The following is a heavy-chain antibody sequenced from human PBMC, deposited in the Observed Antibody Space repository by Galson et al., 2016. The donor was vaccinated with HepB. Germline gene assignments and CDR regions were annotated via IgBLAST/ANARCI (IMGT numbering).Heavy chain of an antibody. D-gene: IGHD5-24*01. J-gene: IGHJ4*02. Sequence: SLRLSCAASGFTFNSYAMNWVRQAPGKGLEWVAYISHDGTYDYLADSVRGRFTVSRDNSKNTLFLQMDSLTTEDTSVYYCARGATLVTHFFDSWGLGTLITVST. CDR2: ISHDGTYD. CDR1: GFTFNSYA. V-gene: IGHV3-30-3*01. CDR3: ARGATLVTHFFDS.